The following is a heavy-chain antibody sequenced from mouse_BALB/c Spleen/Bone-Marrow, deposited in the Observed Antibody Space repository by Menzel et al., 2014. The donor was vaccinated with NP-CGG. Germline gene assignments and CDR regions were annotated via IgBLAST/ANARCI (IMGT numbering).Heavy chain of an antibody. J-gene: IGHJ4*01. D-gene: IGHD5-1-1*01. CDR3: ARGIPYYPMDF. V-gene: IGHV14-3*02. Sequence: EVQLQQSGAELVKPGASVKLSCTASGFNIKDTYMHWVKQRPEQGLEWIGRIDPANGNTKFAPKFQGKATITADTSSNTAYLHLSSVTSEDTAVYYCARGIPYYPMDFWGQGTSVTVSS. CDR1: GFNIKDTY. CDR2: IDPANGNT.